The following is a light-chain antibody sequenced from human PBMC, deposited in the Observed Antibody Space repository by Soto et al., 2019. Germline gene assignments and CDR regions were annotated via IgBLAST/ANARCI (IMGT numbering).Light chain of an antibody. J-gene: IGKJ1*01. CDR1: ETVATN. V-gene: IGKV3-15*01. CDR2: GAS. Sequence: EVVMTQSPATLSVSPGERATLSCRASETVATNLAWYQQKPGQAPRLLISGASTRAAGISDRFRGSGSGTDFTLTISSLQSEDFAVYYCQQYEAVVTFGQGTKVDIK. CDR3: QQYEAVVT.